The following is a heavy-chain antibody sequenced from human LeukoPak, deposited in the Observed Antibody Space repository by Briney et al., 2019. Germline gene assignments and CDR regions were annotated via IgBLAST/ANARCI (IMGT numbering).Heavy chain of an antibody. Sequence: SETLSLTCTVSGGSISSYYWSWIRQPPGKGLEWIGTISYSGSTYYNPSLKSRVTISVDTSKNRFSLKLRSVTAADTAVYYCAKEYVGSLFYYGMDVWGQGTTRPVSS. J-gene: IGHJ6*02. D-gene: IGHD1-26*01. CDR2: ISYSGST. V-gene: IGHV4-59*04. CDR3: AKEYVGSLFYYGMDV. CDR1: GGSISSYY.